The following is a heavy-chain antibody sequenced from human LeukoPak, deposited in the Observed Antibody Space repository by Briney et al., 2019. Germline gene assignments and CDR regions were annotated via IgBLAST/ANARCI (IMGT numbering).Heavy chain of an antibody. J-gene: IGHJ6*02. CDR1: GGSINSYY. CDR3: ARSMYSSGWATYYNYGMNV. V-gene: IGHV4-59*08. CDR2: IHYSGST. D-gene: IGHD6-19*01. Sequence: SETLSLTCTVSGGSINSYYWSWIRQPPGRGLEWVGSIHYSGSTSYNPSLRSRVTISVDKSKNQFSLKLSSVTAADTAVYYCARSMYSSGWATYYNYGMNVWGQGTTVTVSS.